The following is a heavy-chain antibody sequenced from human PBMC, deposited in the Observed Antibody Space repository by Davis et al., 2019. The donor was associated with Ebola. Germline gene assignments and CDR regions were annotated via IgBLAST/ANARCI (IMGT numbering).Heavy chain of an antibody. J-gene: IGHJ4*02. CDR3: ARHTLDGWWNDRKGFDY. D-gene: IGHD1-1*01. V-gene: IGHV4-59*08. CDR2: IYYTGTT. Sequence: GSLRLSCSVSGGSISNYHWSWIRQAPGKGLEWIGYIYYTGTTNYNPSLRSRVTISLDTSKNQFSLKLSSVTAADTAMYYCARHTLDGWWNDRKGFDYWGQGILVTVSS. CDR1: GGSISNYH.